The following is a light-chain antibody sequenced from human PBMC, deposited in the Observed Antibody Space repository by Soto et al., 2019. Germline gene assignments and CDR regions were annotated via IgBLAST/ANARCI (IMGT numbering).Light chain of an antibody. V-gene: IGKV1-5*01. CDR2: DAS. J-gene: IGKJ1*01. Sequence: DIQMTQSPSTLSASMGDRVSITCRASQSISKWLAWHQQKPGKAPKLLIYDASTLQSGVPPRFSGSGSGTEFTLTIRSLQPDDIATYYCQQYSSYSAWTLGEGTKVDIK. CDR1: QSISKW. CDR3: QQYSSYSAWT.